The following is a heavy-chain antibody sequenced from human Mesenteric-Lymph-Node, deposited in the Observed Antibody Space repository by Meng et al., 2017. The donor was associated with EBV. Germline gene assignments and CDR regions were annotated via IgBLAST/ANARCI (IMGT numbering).Heavy chain of an antibody. CDR2: SSTNYDTA. D-gene: IGHD3-3*01. CDR1: VGSFCSCA. V-gene: IGHV1-69*01. Sequence: QPQGVQSVAEVTTPASSLTVSCRISVGSFCSCAIRRLRQGPGQGLECIGGSSTNYDTANYTQQFNSIVTTTKNESTSTAYMALGTLTSEYTAVYECRSEDDEGFDYWGQGTLVTVSS. J-gene: IGHJ4*02. CDR3: RSEDDEGFDY.